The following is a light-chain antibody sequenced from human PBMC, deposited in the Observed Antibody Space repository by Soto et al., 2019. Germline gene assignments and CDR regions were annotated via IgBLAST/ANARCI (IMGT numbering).Light chain of an antibody. CDR3: CSYAGSSTLL. CDR1: SSDVGAYNL. J-gene: IGLJ2*01. Sequence: QSALTQPASVSGSPGQSITISCTGTSSDVGAYNLVSWYQQHPGKTPKLMIYEGSKRPSGVSNRLSGSKSGNTASLTISGLQAEDDAYYYCCSYAGSSTLLFGGGTKVTVL. V-gene: IGLV2-23*01. CDR2: EGS.